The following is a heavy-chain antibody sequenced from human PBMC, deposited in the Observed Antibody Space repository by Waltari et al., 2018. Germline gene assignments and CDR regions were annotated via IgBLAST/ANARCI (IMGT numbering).Heavy chain of an antibody. CDR1: GGSFSGYY. CDR2: INHSGST. CDR3: ARGRSQLWFGELVTYYFDY. V-gene: IGHV4-34*01. J-gene: IGHJ4*02. D-gene: IGHD3-10*01. Sequence: QVQLQQWGAGLLKPSETLSLTCAVYGGSFSGYYWRWIRQPPGKGLEWIGEINHSGSTNYNPSLKSRVTISVDTSKNQFSLKLSSVTAADTAVYYCARGRSQLWFGELVTYYFDYWGQGTLVTVSS.